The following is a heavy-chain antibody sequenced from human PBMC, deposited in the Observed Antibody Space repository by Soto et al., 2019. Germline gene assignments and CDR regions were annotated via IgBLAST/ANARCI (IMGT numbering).Heavy chain of an antibody. D-gene: IGHD6-6*01. Sequence: PSETLSLTCAVYGGFVSSGSYYWSWIRQPPGKGLEWIGEMSHSGGTHFNPSLKSRVTISVDTSKNQFSLKLSSVTAADTAVYYCARVREAARYYYYYGMDVWGQGTTVTVSS. CDR3: ARVREAARYYYYYGMDV. CDR1: GGFVSSGSYY. CDR2: MSHSGGT. V-gene: IGHV4-61*01. J-gene: IGHJ6*02.